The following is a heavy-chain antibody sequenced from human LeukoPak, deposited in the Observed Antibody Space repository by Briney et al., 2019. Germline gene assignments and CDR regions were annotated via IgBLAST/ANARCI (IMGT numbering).Heavy chain of an antibody. CDR2: IKSKTDGGTT. CDR3: TTEAVTPVY. CDR1: GFSFSNAW. Sequence: GGSLRLSRAASGFSFSNAWMSWVRQAPRAGMEWVGRIKSKTDGGTTDYAAPVKDRFTISRYDSKNTLSLQMNSLKTDDTAVYYCTTEAVTPVYWGQGTLVTVSS. J-gene: IGHJ4*01. V-gene: IGHV3-15*01. D-gene: IGHD4-17*01.